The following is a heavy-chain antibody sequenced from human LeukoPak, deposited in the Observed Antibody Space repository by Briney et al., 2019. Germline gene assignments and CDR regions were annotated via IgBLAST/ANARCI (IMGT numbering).Heavy chain of an antibody. Sequence: GRSLRLSCAASGFTFSSYGMHWVRQAPGKGLEWVAVISYDGSNKYYADSVKGRFIISRDNSKNTLYLQMNSLRAEDTAVYYCAKERLPTIWGQGTMVTVSS. V-gene: IGHV3-30*18. CDR1: GFTFSSYG. J-gene: IGHJ3*02. D-gene: IGHD3-16*01. CDR3: AKERLPTI. CDR2: ISYDGSNK.